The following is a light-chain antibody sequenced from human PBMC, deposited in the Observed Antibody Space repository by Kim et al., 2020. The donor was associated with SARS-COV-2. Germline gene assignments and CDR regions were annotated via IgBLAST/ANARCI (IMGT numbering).Light chain of an antibody. CDR1: RSDIGSNS. Sequence: GQGVTISCSGGRSDIGSNSVNWYQQLPGKSPRVVIYSNDQRPSGVPGRFSGSRSGTSASLAISGLQSDDEADYFCASWNDGLGGPVFGGGTQLTVL. CDR3: ASWNDGLGGPV. J-gene: IGLJ2*01. CDR2: SND. V-gene: IGLV1-44*01.